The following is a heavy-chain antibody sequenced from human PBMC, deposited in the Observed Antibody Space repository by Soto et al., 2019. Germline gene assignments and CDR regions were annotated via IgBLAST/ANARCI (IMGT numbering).Heavy chain of an antibody. CDR3: VKDESINWYSGHFRH. CDR2: INWNSGSI. J-gene: IGHJ1*01. D-gene: IGHD6-13*01. V-gene: IGHV3-9*01. Sequence: GGSLRLSCAASGFTFDDYAMHWVRQVPGKGLEWVSGINWNSGSIGYGDSVKGRFAISRDNAKNSLHLQMNTLSAEDTAFYYCVKDESINWYSGHFRHWGQGTLVTVSS. CDR1: GFTFDDYA.